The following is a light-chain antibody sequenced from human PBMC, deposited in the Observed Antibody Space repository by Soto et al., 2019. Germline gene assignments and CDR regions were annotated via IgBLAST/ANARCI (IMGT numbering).Light chain of an antibody. Sequence: DIQMTQSPSSLSASVGDRVTITCRASQRISSYLNWYQQKPGKAPKLLIYGASSLQSGVPPSFSGSGSGTDFTLTISSLQPEDFATYYCQQSYGIPLTFGGGTKVEIK. CDR1: QRISSY. CDR3: QQSYGIPLT. J-gene: IGKJ4*01. CDR2: GAS. V-gene: IGKV1-39*01.